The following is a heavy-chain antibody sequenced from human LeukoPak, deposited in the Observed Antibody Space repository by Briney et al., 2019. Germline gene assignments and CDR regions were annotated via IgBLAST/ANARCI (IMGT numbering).Heavy chain of an antibody. CDR3: ARDQGAVAGDYYYYGMDV. D-gene: IGHD6-19*01. CDR1: GYTFTSYY. J-gene: IGHJ6*02. V-gene: IGHV1-46*01. Sequence: ASVKVSCKASGYTFTSYYMHWVRQAPGQGLEWMGIINPSGGSTSYAQKFQGRVTMTRDTSTSTVYMELSSLRSEDTAVYYCARDQGAVAGDYYYYGMDVWGQGTTVTVSS. CDR2: INPSGGST.